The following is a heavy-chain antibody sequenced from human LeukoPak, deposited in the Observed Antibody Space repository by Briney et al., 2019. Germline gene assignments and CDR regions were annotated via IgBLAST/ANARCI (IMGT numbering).Heavy chain of an antibody. D-gene: IGHD5-18*01. CDR1: GGTFSSYA. CDR2: IIPIFGTA. V-gene: IGHV1-69*05. Sequence: SSVKVSCKASGGTFSSYAISWVRQAPGQGLEWMGGIIPIFGTANYAQKFQGRVTITTDESTSTAYTELSSLRSEDTAVYYCAGGTAMVAFDYYYTDVWGKGTTVTVSS. J-gene: IGHJ6*03. CDR3: AGGTAMVAFDYYYTDV.